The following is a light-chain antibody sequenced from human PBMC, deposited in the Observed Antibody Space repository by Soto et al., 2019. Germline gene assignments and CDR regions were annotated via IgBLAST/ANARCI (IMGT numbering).Light chain of an antibody. V-gene: IGKV3-11*01. CDR3: QQRYDWVT. CDR2: GAA. J-gene: IGKJ4*01. Sequence: EIVLTQSPATLSLSPGERATLSCRASQSVGSSLAWHQQKPGQAPRLLIYGAANRATGIPPRFSGSGSGTDFTLTISSLEPEDFAVYYCQQRYDWVTFGGGTKVDIK. CDR1: QSVGSS.